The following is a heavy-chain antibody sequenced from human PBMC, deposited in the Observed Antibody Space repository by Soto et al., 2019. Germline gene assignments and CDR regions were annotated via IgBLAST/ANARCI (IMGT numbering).Heavy chain of an antibody. CDR2: IWYDGSNK. V-gene: IGHV3-33*01. D-gene: IGHD6-13*01. CDR3: AREAGEYSSSWYRYFQH. J-gene: IGHJ1*01. CDR1: GFTFSSYG. Sequence: QVQLVESGGGVVQPGRSLRLSCAASGFTFSSYGMHWVRQAPGKGLEWVAVIWYDGSNKYYADSVKGRFTISRDNSKNTLYLQMKSLRAEDTAVYYCAREAGEYSSSWYRYFQHWGQGTLVTVSS.